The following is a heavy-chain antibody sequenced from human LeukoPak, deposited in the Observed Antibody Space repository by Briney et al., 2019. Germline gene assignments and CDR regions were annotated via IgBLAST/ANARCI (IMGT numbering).Heavy chain of an antibody. V-gene: IGHV1-8*01. CDR3: ADRPIQLWPQSWFDP. Sequence: GASVKVSCKASGYTFTSYDINWVRQATGQGLEWMGRMIPNSGKTSYAQKFQGRVTITRNTSISTAYMELSSLRSEDTAVYYCADRPIQLWPQSWFDPWGQGTLVTVSS. J-gene: IGHJ5*02. D-gene: IGHD5-18*01. CDR1: GYTFTSYD. CDR2: MIPNSGKT.